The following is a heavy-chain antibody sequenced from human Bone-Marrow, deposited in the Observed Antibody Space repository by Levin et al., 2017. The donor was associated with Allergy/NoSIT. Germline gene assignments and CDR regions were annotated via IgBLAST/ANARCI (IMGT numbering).Heavy chain of an antibody. CDR1: GFSLTTSGVG. D-gene: IGHD2-8*02. CDR3: AHSTGDGYFDL. Sequence: SGPTLVKPTQTLTLTCSFSGFSLTTSGVGVGWIRQSPGKALQWLAFIYGDDTKHYSPSLKSRLAITKDTSKNQVVLSLTNLDPADTATYSCAHSTGDGYFDLWGRGTPVSVTA. V-gene: IGHV2-5*02. CDR2: IYGDDTK. J-gene: IGHJ2*01.